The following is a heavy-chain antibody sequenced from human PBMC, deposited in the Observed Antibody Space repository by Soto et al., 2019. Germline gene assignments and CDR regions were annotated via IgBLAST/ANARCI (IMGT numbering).Heavy chain of an antibody. D-gene: IGHD3-3*01. Sequence: QVQLVESGGGVVQPGRSLRLSCAASGFTFSSYGMHWVRQAPGKGLEWVAVIWYDGSNKYYADSVKGRFTISRDNSKNTLYLQMNSLRAEDTAVYYCARAQLNFWSGYHTMDVWGQGTTVTVSS. CDR1: GFTFSSYG. CDR2: IWYDGSNK. CDR3: ARAQLNFWSGYHTMDV. J-gene: IGHJ6*02. V-gene: IGHV3-33*01.